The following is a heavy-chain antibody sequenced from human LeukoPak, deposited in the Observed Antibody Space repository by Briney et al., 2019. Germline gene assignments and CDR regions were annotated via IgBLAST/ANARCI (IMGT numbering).Heavy chain of an antibody. D-gene: IGHD5-24*01. CDR2: ISSSGSTI. CDR1: GFTFSSYE. V-gene: IGHV3-48*03. CDR3: ARDTSSGANLQFDY. Sequence: PGGSLRLSCAASGFTFSSYEMNWVRQAPGKGLEWVSYISSSGSTIYYADSVKGRFTISRDNAKNSLYLQMNSLRAGDTAVYYCARDTSSGANLQFDYWGQGTLVTVSS. J-gene: IGHJ4*02.